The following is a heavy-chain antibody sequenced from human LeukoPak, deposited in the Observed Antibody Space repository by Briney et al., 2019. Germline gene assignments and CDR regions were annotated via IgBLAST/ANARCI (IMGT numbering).Heavy chain of an antibody. CDR1: GFTFCSYS. J-gene: IGHJ4*02. CDR2: ISSSSSYI. V-gene: IGHV3-21*01. CDR3: ARAPSSSALNDY. D-gene: IGHD6-6*01. Sequence: GGSLRLSXAASGFTFCSYSMNWVRQAPGKGLEWVSSISSSSSYIYYADSVKGRFTISRDNAKNSLYLQMNSLRAEDTAVYYCARAPSSSALNDYWGQGTLVTVSS.